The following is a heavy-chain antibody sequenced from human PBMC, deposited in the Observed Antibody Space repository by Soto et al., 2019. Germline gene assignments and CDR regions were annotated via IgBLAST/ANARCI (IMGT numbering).Heavy chain of an antibody. CDR1: GGTFSSYA. D-gene: IGHD1-26*01. Sequence: SVKVSCKASGGTFSSYAISWVRQAPGQGLEWMGGIIPIFGTANYAQKFQGRVTITADESTSTAYMELSSLRSEDTAVYYCGRVSGSYSDYYYGMDVWGQGTTVTVSS. CDR2: IIPIFGTA. V-gene: IGHV1-69*13. J-gene: IGHJ6*02. CDR3: GRVSGSYSDYYYGMDV.